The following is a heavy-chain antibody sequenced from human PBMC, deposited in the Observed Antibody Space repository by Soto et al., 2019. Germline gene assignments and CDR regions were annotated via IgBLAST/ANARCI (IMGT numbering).Heavy chain of an antibody. CDR3: AIEPVTIFGVVIYDY. V-gene: IGHV4-59*01. CDR1: GGSISSYY. Sequence: SETLSLTCTVSGGSISSYYWSWIRQPPGKGLEWIGYIYYSGSTNYNPSHKSRATISVDTSKNQFSLKLSSVTAADISVYYCAIEPVTIFGVVIYDYWGQGTLVTVSS. CDR2: IYYSGST. D-gene: IGHD3-3*01. J-gene: IGHJ4*02.